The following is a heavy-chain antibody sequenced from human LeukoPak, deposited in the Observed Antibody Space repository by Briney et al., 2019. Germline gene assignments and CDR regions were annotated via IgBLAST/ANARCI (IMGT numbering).Heavy chain of an antibody. V-gene: IGHV4-39*07. Sequence: SETLSLTCTVSGGSISSSSYYWGWIRQPPGKGLEWIGSIYYSGSTYYNPSLKSRVTISVDTSKNQFSLKLSSVTAADTAVYYCAREAYSSSYYYYYYMDVWGHGTTVAISS. CDR2: IYYSGST. D-gene: IGHD6-6*01. CDR1: GGSISSSSYY. CDR3: AREAYSSSYYYYYYMDV. J-gene: IGHJ6*03.